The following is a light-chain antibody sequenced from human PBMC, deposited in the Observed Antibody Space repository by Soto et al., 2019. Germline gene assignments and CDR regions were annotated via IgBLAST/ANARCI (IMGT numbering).Light chain of an antibody. J-gene: IGLJ1*01. CDR1: SSDIGGHKF. CDR3: GSYTSSSTLYV. Sequence: QSVLAQPASVSGSPGQSITISCTVTSSDIGGHKFVSWYQQHPGKAPKLLIFEVTNRPSGVSSRFSGSRSGNTASLTISGLQAEDEADYYCGSYTSSSTLYVSGTGTKVTVL. V-gene: IGLV2-14*01. CDR2: EVT.